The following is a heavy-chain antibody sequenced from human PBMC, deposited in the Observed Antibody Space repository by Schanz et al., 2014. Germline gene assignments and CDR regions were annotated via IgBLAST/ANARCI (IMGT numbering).Heavy chain of an antibody. CDR1: GFSFNNYG. CDR3: ARRGLRVDGVFDY. CDR2: IQTGGNT. V-gene: IGHV3-66*01. Sequence: VQLVESGGSVVQPGRSLRLSCAASGFSFNNYGLNWVRQAPGKGLEWVSIIQTGGNTYYPDSVKGRFAISRDNSKNTVYLQMTSLRVEDTAVYYCARRGLRVDGVFDYWGQGTLVTVSS. J-gene: IGHJ4*02. D-gene: IGHD4-17*01.